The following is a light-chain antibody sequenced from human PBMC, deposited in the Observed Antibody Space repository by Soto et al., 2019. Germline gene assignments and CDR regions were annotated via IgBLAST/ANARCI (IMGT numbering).Light chain of an antibody. Sequence: QSVLAEPGSVFGPPGQSITISCTGTSSDIGGYNYVSWYQHTPGKPPKLMIYEVRNRPSGVSNRFSGSKSGNTASLIISGLQAEDEADYYCSSYISSDILYVFGTGTKVTVL. CDR3: SSYISSDILYV. V-gene: IGLV2-14*01. CDR2: EVR. J-gene: IGLJ1*01. CDR1: SSDIGGYNY.